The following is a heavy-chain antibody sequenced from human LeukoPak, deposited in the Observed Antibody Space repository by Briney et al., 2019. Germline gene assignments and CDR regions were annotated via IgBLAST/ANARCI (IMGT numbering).Heavy chain of an antibody. J-gene: IGHJ4*02. CDR3: ARDMGHGSGGSCYDY. Sequence: GGSLRLSCAASGFTFSDYYMSWIRQAPGKGLEWVSYISSSSSYKNYADSVKGRFTISRDNAKNSLYLQMNSLRAEDTAVYYCARDMGHGSGGSCYDYWGQGTLVTVSS. D-gene: IGHD2-15*01. V-gene: IGHV3-11*06. CDR1: GFTFSDYY. CDR2: ISSSSSYK.